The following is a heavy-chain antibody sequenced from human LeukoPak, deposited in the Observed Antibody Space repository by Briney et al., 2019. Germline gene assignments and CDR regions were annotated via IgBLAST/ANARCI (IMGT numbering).Heavy chain of an antibody. CDR3: ARAYCGGDCYLGWYFDL. Sequence: GASVKVSCKASGYTFTGYYMYWVRQAPGQGLEWMGWINLNSGGTNYAQKFQGRVTMTRDTSISTAYMELSRLRSDDTAVYYCARAYCGGDCYLGWYFDLWGRGTLVTVSS. V-gene: IGHV1-2*02. CDR2: INLNSGGT. CDR1: GYTFTGYY. D-gene: IGHD2-21*02. J-gene: IGHJ2*01.